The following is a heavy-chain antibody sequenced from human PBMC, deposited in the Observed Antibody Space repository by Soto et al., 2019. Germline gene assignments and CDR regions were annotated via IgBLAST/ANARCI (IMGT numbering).Heavy chain of an antibody. CDR2: ILNGGGTT. J-gene: IGHJ4*02. V-gene: IGHV3-23*01. CDR1: ELTFSDFA. Sequence: GGPMRLSCGASELTFSDFAMSWMRKAPGKGLEWVSAILNGGGTTYYADSVKGRFTISRDDSRNTLFLQVNSLRAEDTAIYYCAKVTRNGYSSFDSWGQGTLVTVSS. D-gene: IGHD3-22*01. CDR3: AKVTRNGYSSFDS.